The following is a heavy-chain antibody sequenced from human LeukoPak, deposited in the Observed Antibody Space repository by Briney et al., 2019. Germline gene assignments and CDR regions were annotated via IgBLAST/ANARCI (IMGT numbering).Heavy chain of an antibody. D-gene: IGHD2-21*02. J-gene: IGHJ3*02. CDR2: ISGSGGST. CDR1: GFTFSNYA. V-gene: IGHV3-23*01. Sequence: GGSLRLSCAASGFTFSNYAMSWVRQAPGKGLEWVSAISGSGGSTYYADSVKGRFTISRDNSKNTLYLQMNSLRAEDTAVYYCAKSYRGGDSPGAFDIWGQGTMVTVSS. CDR3: AKSYRGGDSPGAFDI.